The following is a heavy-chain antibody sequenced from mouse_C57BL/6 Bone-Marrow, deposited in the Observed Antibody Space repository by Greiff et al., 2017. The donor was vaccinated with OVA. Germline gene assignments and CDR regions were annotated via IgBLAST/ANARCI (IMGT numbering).Heavy chain of an antibody. CDR1: GYTFTEYT. J-gene: IGHJ2*01. Sequence: VKLMEPGAELVKPGASVKLSCKASGYTFTEYTIHWVKQRSGQGLAWIGWFYPGSGSIKYNEKFKDKATLTADKSSSTVYMELSRLTSEDSAVYFCARHEAGYGYFDYWGQGTTLTVSS. V-gene: IGHV1-62-2*01. D-gene: IGHD1-2*01. CDR3: ARHEAGYGYFDY. CDR2: FYPGSGSI.